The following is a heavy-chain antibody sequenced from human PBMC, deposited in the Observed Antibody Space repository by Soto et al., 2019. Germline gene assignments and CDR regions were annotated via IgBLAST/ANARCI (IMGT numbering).Heavy chain of an antibody. V-gene: IGHV3-74*03. Sequence: EVQLVESGGGLVQPGESLRLSCAASGLTFRSYWMHWVRQAPGTGLVWVSRINTDGSVAMYVDSVKGRFTISRDNAKNAMDVHKKRLRAQAPDDYYSVRDMQLWPRDSWGQGTLVTVSA. J-gene: IGHJ5*01. CDR2: INTDGSVA. D-gene: IGHD2-21*01. CDR1: GLTFRSYW. CDR3: VRDMQLWPRDS.